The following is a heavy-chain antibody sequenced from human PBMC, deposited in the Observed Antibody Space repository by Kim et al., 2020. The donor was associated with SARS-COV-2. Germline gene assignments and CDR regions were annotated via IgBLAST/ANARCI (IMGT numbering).Heavy chain of an antibody. CDR1: GGTFSSYA. CDR3: ARLGLEWLQQNNWFDP. J-gene: IGHJ5*02. CDR2: IIPIFGTA. D-gene: IGHD3-3*01. Sequence: SVKVSCKASGGTFSSYAISWVRQAPGQGLEWMGGIIPIFGTANYAQKFQGRVTITADESTSTAYKELSSLRSEDTAVYYRARLGLEWLQQNNWFDPCGQ. V-gene: IGHV1-69*13.